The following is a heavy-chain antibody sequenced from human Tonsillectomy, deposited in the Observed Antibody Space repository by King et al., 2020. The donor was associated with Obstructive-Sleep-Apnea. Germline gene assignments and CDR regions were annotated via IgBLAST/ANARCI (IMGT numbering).Heavy chain of an antibody. D-gene: IGHD3/OR15-3a*01. J-gene: IGHJ4*02. CDR3: AHRRGWTYYFDY. Sequence: TLKESGPTLVKPTQTLTLTCTFSGFSLSTSGVGVGWNRQPPGKALEWLALIYWDDDKLYSPSLKSRLTITKDTSKNQVALTMTNMDPVDTATYYCAHRRGWTYYFDYWGQGTLVTVSS. V-gene: IGHV2-5*02. CDR1: GFSLSTSGVG. CDR2: IYWDDDK.